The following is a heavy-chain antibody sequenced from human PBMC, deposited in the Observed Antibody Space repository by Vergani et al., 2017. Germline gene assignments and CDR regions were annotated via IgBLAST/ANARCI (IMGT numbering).Heavy chain of an antibody. D-gene: IGHD3-9*01. CDR2: IYQSGGA. J-gene: IGHJ4*02. CDR1: GGSITSSSYY. Sequence: QLHLQESGPGLVKPSETLSLTCTVSGGSITSSSYYWGWIRQPPGKGLEWIGNIYQSGGAYYNPSLKGRVTISVDTSKNQFSLKVTSVTAADTAIYFCARTESFILRYFHWALWGQGTLVTVSS. V-gene: IGHV4-39*01. CDR3: ARTESFILRYFHWAL.